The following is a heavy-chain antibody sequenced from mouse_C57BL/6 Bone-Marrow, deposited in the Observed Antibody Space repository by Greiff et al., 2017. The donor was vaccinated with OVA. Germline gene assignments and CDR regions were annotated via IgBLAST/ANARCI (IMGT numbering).Heavy chain of an antibody. D-gene: IGHD1-1*01. Sequence: EVMLLESGGGLVQPGGSLKLSCAASGIDFSRYWMSWVRRAPGKGLEWIGEINPDSSTINYAPSLKDKFIISRDNAKNTLYLQMSKVRSEDTALYYCATIYYPWYFDVWGTGTTVTVSS. J-gene: IGHJ1*03. CDR2: INPDSSTI. CDR3: ATIYYPWYFDV. CDR1: GIDFSRYW. V-gene: IGHV4-1*01.